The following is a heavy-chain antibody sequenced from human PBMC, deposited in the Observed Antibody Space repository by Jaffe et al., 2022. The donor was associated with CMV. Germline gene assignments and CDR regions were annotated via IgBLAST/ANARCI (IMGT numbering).Heavy chain of an antibody. CDR1: GFTFSSYA. D-gene: IGHD3-10*01. V-gene: IGHV3-23*01. CDR3: AKSHRGGETNYYYYGMDV. J-gene: IGHJ6*02. CDR2: ISGSGGST. Sequence: EVQLLESGGGLVQPGGSLRLSCAASGFTFSSYAMSWVRQAPGKGLEWVSAISGSGGSTYYADSVKGRFTISRDNSKNTLYLQMNSLRAEDTAVYYCAKSHRGGETNYYYYGMDVWGQGTTVTVSS.